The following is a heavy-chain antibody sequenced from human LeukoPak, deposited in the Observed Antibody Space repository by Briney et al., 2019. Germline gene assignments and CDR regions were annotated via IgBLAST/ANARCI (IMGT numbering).Heavy chain of an antibody. D-gene: IGHD3-10*02. CDR3: AELGITMIGGV. CDR1: RFTFDDYA. Sequence: GGSLRLSCAASRFTFDDYAMHWVRQAPGKGLEWVSLISWDGGSTYYADSVKGRFTISRDNAKNSLYLQMNSLRAEDTAVYYCAELGITMIGGVWGKGTTVTISS. CDR2: ISWDGGST. J-gene: IGHJ6*04. V-gene: IGHV3-43D*03.